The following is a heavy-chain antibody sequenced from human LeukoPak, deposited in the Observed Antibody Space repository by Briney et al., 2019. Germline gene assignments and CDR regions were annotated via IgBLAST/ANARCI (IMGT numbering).Heavy chain of an antibody. CDR2: INPNSGGT. J-gene: IGHJ6*02. D-gene: IGHD3-9*01. CDR3: ARGDILTGYYYYYYGMDV. CDR1: GYTFTSYG. V-gene: IGHV1-2*04. Sequence: ASVKVSCKASGYTFTSYGISWVRQAPGQGLEWMGWINPNSGGTNYAQKFQGWVTMTRDTSISTAYMELSRLRSDDTAVYYCARGDILTGYYYYYYGMDVWGQGTTVTVSS.